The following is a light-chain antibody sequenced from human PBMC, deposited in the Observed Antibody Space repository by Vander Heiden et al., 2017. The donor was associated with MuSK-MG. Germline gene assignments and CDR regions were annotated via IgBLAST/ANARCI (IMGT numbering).Light chain of an antibody. Sequence: IDINQSPSSLSASVGDRVTITCRASQRISSYLNWYQQKPGKAPKLLIYAASSLKSGVPSRFSGSGSGTDFTLTISRLQPEDFATYYCQQSDSTLWTFGQGTQVEIK. V-gene: IGKV1-39*01. CDR2: AAS. J-gene: IGKJ1*01. CDR1: QRISSY. CDR3: QQSDSTLWT.